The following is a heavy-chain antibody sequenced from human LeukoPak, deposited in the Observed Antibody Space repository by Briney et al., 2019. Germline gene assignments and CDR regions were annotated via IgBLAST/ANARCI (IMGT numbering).Heavy chain of an antibody. V-gene: IGHV3-48*04. Sequence: GGSLRLSCAASGFTFNTYGMSWVRQAPGKGLEWVAYIGISGSTIYYADSVKGRFTISRDNAKNSLYLQMNSLRAEDTAVYYCAELGITMIGGVWGKGTTVTISS. D-gene: IGHD3-10*02. CDR1: GFTFNTYG. J-gene: IGHJ6*04. CDR3: AELGITMIGGV. CDR2: IGISGSTI.